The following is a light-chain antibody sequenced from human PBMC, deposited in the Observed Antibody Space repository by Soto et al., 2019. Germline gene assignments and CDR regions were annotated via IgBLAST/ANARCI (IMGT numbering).Light chain of an antibody. J-gene: IGKJ1*01. CDR2: GAS. Sequence: IVMTQSPATLSVSPGERVTISFRASQSVTNTLAWYQHKPGQAPRLLIFGASSRATGIPDRFSGSGSGTDFTLTISRLEPEDFAVYYCQQYAGSSTFGQGTKVDIK. CDR1: QSVTNT. V-gene: IGKV3-20*01. CDR3: QQYAGSST.